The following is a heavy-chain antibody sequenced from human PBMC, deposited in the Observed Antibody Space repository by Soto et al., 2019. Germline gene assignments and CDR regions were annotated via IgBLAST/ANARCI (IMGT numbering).Heavy chain of an antibody. Sequence: ASVKVSCKASGYTFTSYAMHWVRQAPGQRLEWMGWINAGNGNTKYSQKFQGRVTITRDTSASTAYMELSSLRSEDTAVYYCARDMNYYDSSPFDYWGQGTLVTSPQ. CDR1: GYTFTSYA. D-gene: IGHD3-22*01. J-gene: IGHJ4*02. CDR3: ARDMNYYDSSPFDY. CDR2: INAGNGNT. V-gene: IGHV1-3*01.